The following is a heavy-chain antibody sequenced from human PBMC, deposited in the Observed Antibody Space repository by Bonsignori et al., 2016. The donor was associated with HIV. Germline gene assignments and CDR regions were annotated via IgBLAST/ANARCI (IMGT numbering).Heavy chain of an antibody. Sequence: KGLEWIGEINHSGSTNYNPSLKSRVTISVDTSKNQFSLKLSSVTAADTAVYYCAREGANWGYDFDYWGQGTLVTVSS. D-gene: IGHD7-27*01. J-gene: IGHJ4*02. V-gene: IGHV4-34*01. CDR2: INHSGST. CDR3: AREGANWGYDFDY.